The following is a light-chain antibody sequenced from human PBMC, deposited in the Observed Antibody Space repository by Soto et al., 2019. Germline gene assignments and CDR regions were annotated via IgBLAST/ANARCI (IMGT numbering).Light chain of an antibody. J-gene: IGLJ1*01. CDR3: CSYAGSPYV. Sequence: QSALTQPRSVSGSPGQSVTISCTGTSSDVGGYNYVSWYQQHPGEAPKLMIYDVSKRPSGVPDRFSGSKSGNTASLTISGLQAEDEADYYCCSYAGSPYVFGTGTKLTVL. V-gene: IGLV2-11*01. CDR1: SSDVGGYNY. CDR2: DVS.